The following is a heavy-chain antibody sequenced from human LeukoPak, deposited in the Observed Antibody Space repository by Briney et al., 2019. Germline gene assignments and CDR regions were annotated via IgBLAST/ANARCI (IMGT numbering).Heavy chain of an antibody. J-gene: IGHJ6*03. D-gene: IGHD4-17*01. CDR1: GGTFSSYA. CDR3: ARGPGPVTTMGVYYYYYYMDV. Sequence: GASVKVSCKASGGTFSSYAISWVRQAPGQGLEWMGGIIPIFGTANYAQKFQGRVTITADKSTSTAYMELSSLRSEDTAVYYCARGPGPVTTMGVYYYYYYMDVWGKGTTVTVSS. V-gene: IGHV1-69*06. CDR2: IIPIFGTA.